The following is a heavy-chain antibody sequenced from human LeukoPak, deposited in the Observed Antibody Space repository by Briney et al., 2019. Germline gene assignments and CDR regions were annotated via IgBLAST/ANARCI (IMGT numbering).Heavy chain of an antibody. J-gene: IGHJ3*02. CDR2: ISSSSSTI. CDR3: ARDPSSDAFDI. Sequence: GGSLRLSCAASGXTFSSYSVNWVRQAPGKGLEWVSYISSSSSTIYYADSVKGRFTISRDNAKNSLYLQMNSLRAEDTAVYYCARDPSSDAFDIWGQGTMVAVSS. V-gene: IGHV3-48*01. CDR1: GXTFSSYS.